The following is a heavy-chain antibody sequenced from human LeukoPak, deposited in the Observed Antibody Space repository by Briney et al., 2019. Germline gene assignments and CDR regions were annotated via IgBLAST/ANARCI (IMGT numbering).Heavy chain of an antibody. D-gene: IGHD1-26*01. CDR2: ISFDGSSR. CDR1: GFIFSIYA. J-gene: IGHJ4*02. V-gene: IGHV3-30*01. CDR3: ARGGTGVEYYFAD. Sequence: PGRSLRLSCAASGFIFSIYALHWVRQAPGKRPEWVAAISFDGSSRFHADSVEGRFPISRDNSKNTLYLQMNSLRAEDTAVYYCARGGTGVEYYFADWGQGTLVTVSA.